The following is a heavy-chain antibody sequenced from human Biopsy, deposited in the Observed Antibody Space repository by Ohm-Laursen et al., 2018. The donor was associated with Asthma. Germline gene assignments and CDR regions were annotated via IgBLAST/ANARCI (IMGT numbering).Heavy chain of an antibody. V-gene: IGHV3-66*02. J-gene: IGHJ4*02. CDR3: AREGVAGTHIED. D-gene: IGHD6-19*01. Sequence: GSLRLSCSASGFAVSRDYMFWVRQAPGKGLEWVSVIYSGGTSHTADSVRGRFTISRDNSKNTLSLQMNSLTAEDTAVYYCAREGVAGTHIEDWGQGTLVTVSS. CDR2: IYSGGTS. CDR1: GFAVSRDY.